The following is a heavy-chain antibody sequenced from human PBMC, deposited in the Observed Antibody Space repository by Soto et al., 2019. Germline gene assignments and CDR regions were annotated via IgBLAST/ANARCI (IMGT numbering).Heavy chain of an antibody. CDR3: ARMPRECSGDLVGGYFEY. Sequence: QITLKESGPTVVKPTQTLTLTCTFSFFSLDTSGVGVGWIRQPPGKALEWLALIYWDDDKRYNPSLKRRLTISKDTSKKQVVLTMTNMDPVDTATYYCARMPRECSGDLVGGYFEYWGQGTLVTVSS. CDR2: IYWDDDK. V-gene: IGHV2-5*02. CDR1: FFSLDTSGVG. J-gene: IGHJ4*02. D-gene: IGHD2-15*01.